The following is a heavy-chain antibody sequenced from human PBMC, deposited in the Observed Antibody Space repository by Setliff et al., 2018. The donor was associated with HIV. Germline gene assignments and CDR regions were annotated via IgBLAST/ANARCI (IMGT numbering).Heavy chain of an antibody. CDR2: IYYSGST. CDR3: ARGIGPLPNWENFYYSMDV. V-gene: IGHV4-39*01. D-gene: IGHD1-26*01. Sequence: SETLSLTCTVYGGSISSSSYYWGWIRQPPGKGLEWVGSIYYSGSTYSNPSLKSRVTISADTSKNQISLKLNSVTAADTAVYYCARGIGPLPNWENFYYSMDVWGKGTTVTV. CDR1: GGSISSSSYY. J-gene: IGHJ6*03.